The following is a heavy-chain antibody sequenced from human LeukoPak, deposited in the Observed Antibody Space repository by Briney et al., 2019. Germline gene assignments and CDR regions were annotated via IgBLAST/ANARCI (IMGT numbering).Heavy chain of an antibody. J-gene: IGHJ6*02. V-gene: IGHV4-61*01. CDR2: IYYSGST. CDR1: GGSVNSGSYY. D-gene: IGHD6-13*01. CDR3: ARERSSSWYGGYYYGMDV. Sequence: SGTLSLTCTVSGGSVNSGSYYWSWIRQPPGKGLEWIGYIYYSGSTNYNPSLKSRVTISVDTSKNQFSLKLSSVTAADTAVYYCARERSSSWYGGYYYGMDVWGQGTTVTVSS.